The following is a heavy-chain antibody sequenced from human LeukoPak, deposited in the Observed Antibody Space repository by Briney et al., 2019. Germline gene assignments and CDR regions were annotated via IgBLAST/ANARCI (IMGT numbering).Heavy chain of an antibody. J-gene: IGHJ5*02. D-gene: IGHD4-17*01. Sequence: ASVKVSCKASGGAFSSYTISWVRQAPGQGLEWMGRIIPILGIANYAQKFQGRVTITADKSTSTAYMELISLRSEDTAVYYCARDRYGDYSNWFDPWGQGTLVTVSS. CDR3: ARDRYGDYSNWFDP. CDR2: IIPILGIA. V-gene: IGHV1-69*04. CDR1: GGAFSSYT.